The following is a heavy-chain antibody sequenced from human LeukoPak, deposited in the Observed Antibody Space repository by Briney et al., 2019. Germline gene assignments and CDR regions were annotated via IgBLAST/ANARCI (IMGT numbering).Heavy chain of an antibody. V-gene: IGHV1-2*02. CDR3: TRGSGYSSGWNAFEI. CDR1: GYTFTGYY. CDR2: INPNSGGT. D-gene: IGHD6-19*01. J-gene: IGHJ3*02. Sequence: ASVKVSCKASGYTFTGYYMHWVRQAPGQGLEWMGWINPNSGGTNYAQKFQGRVTMTRDTSISTAYMELSRLRSDDTAVYYCTRGSGYSSGWNAFEIWGQGTMVTVSS.